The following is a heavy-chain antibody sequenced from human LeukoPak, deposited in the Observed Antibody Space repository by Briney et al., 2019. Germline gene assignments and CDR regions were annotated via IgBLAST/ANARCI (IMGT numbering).Heavy chain of an antibody. D-gene: IGHD3-16*01. CDR1: GFTFSSYA. CDR3: AKCLRSLDYYYYMDV. CDR2: IRYDGSNK. V-gene: IGHV3-30*02. Sequence: GGSLRLSCAASGFTFSSYAMSWVRQAPGKGLEWVTFIRYDGSNKYYADSVKGRFTISRDNSKSTLYLQMNSLRAEDTAVYYCAKCLRSLDYYYYMDVWGKGTTVTVSS. J-gene: IGHJ6*03.